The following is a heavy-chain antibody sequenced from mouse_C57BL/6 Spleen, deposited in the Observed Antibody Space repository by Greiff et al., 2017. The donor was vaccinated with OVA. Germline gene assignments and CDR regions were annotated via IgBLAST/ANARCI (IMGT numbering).Heavy chain of an antibody. J-gene: IGHJ4*01. CDR1: GFSLTSYG. V-gene: IGHV2-6-1*01. CDR3: ARHRTGTYYYAMDY. D-gene: IGHD4-1*01. CDR2: IWSDGST. Sequence: VHLVESGPGLVAPSQSLSITCTVSGFSLTSYGVHWVRQPPGKGLEWLVVIWSDGSTTYNSALKSRLSISKDNSKSQVFLKMNSLQTDDTAMYYCARHRTGTYYYAMDYWGQGTSVTVSS.